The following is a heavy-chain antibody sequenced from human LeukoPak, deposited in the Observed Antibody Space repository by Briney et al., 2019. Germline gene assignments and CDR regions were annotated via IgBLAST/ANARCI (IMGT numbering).Heavy chain of an antibody. Sequence: GGSLRLSCAASGFTFSSYSMNWVRQAPGKGLEWVSYSSSSSSTIYYADSVKGRFTISRDNAKNSLYLQMNSLRAEDTAVYYCARDRFYCSGGSCYSRYGMDVWGQGTTVTVSS. CDR1: GFTFSSYS. J-gene: IGHJ6*02. CDR2: SSSSSSTI. V-gene: IGHV3-48*01. D-gene: IGHD2-15*01. CDR3: ARDRFYCSGGSCYSRYGMDV.